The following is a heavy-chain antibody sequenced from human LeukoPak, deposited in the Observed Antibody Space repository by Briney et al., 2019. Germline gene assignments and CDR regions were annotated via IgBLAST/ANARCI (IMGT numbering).Heavy chain of an antibody. J-gene: IGHJ4*02. Sequence: SETLSLICTVSGGSISSYYWSWIRQPPGKGLEWIGYIYYSGSTNYNPSLKSRVTISVDTSKNQFSLKLSSVTAADTAVYYCARGHRGGEYYDSSGYYPGVPLFDYWGQGTLVTVSS. CDR1: GGSISSYY. CDR2: IYYSGST. V-gene: IGHV4-59*01. D-gene: IGHD3-22*01. CDR3: ARGHRGGEYYDSSGYYPGVPLFDY.